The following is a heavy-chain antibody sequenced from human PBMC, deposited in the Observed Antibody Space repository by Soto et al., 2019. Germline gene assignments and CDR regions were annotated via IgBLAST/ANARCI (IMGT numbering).Heavy chain of an antibody. CDR3: ARGRYGDY. J-gene: IGHJ4*02. CDR2: ISAHNGNT. Sequence: QVHLVQSGAEVKKPGASVKVSCKASGYTFTSYGITWVRQAPGQGLEWMGWISAHNGNTDYAPTTQGRVIVTRDTSTSTAYMELRSLISDASAVYSCARGRYGDYWGQGALVTVSS. CDR1: GYTFTSYG. D-gene: IGHD1-1*01. V-gene: IGHV1-18*01.